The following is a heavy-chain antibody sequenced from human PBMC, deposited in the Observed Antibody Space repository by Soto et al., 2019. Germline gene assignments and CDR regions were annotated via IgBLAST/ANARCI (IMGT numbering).Heavy chain of an antibody. J-gene: IGHJ4*02. CDR3: SYGDSPGPIDH. Sequence: SETLSLTCSVSGASISSYYWSGFRQAPGKGLEYIGYIHNGERTNYNPSLESRVTISADTSKNQFSLRLSSVTAADTAMYYCSYGDSPGPIDHWGQGTLVTVSS. CDR1: GASISSYY. D-gene: IGHD4-17*01. CDR2: IHNGERT. V-gene: IGHV4-59*01.